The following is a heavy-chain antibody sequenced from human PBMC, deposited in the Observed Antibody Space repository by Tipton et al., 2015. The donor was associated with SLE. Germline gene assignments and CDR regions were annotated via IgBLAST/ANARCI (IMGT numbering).Heavy chain of an antibody. V-gene: IGHV3-7*01. J-gene: IGHJ4*02. Sequence: SLRLSCGASGFTFSRYWMSWVRQAPGKGLEWVANIRQDGSEKYYVDSVKGRFTISRDNAKNSLYLQMNSLRAEDTAVYYCARVLYGSWSGTLDNWGQGTLVTVSS. CDR2: IRQDGSEK. D-gene: IGHD6-13*01. CDR3: ARVLYGSWSGTLDN. CDR1: GFTFSRYW.